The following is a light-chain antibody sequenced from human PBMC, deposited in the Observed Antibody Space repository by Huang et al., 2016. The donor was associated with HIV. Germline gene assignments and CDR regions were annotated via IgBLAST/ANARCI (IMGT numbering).Light chain of an antibody. Sequence: DIVMTQSPDSLAVSLGERATINCKSSQSVLYSSNNKNYLAWYQQKPGQPPKRLIYWSSTRESGVPDLFRGSGSGTDFTLTISSLQAEDVAVYYCQQYYSTLITFGQGTRLEIK. CDR2: WSS. J-gene: IGKJ5*01. V-gene: IGKV4-1*01. CDR1: QSVLYSSNNKNY. CDR3: QQYYSTLIT.